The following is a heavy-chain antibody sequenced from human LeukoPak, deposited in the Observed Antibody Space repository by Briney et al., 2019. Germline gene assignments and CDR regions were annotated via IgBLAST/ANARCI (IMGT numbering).Heavy chain of an antibody. CDR2: MNPNSGNT. D-gene: IGHD6-13*01. CDR1: GYTFTSYD. Sequence: ASVTVSCKASGYTFTSYDINWVRQATGQGLAWMGWMNPNSGNTGYAQKFQGRVTMTRNTSISTAYMELSSLRSEDTAVYYCARGMGSWDPFDYWGQGTLVTVSS. CDR3: ARGMGSWDPFDY. J-gene: IGHJ4*02. V-gene: IGHV1-8*01.